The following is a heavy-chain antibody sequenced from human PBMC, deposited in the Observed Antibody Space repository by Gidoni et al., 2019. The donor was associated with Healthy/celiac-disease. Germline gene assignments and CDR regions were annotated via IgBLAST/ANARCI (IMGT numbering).Heavy chain of an antibody. Sequence: EVQLVEAGGGLVQPGGSLRLSCAASGFTFGSYSMNWVRQAPGKGLEWVSYISSSSSTIYYADSVKGRFTISRDNAKNSLYLQMNSLRDEDTAVYYCAREGGGYDYDGYYFDYWGQGTLVTVSS. CDR1: GFTFGSYS. D-gene: IGHD5-12*01. CDR2: ISSSSSTI. CDR3: AREGGGYDYDGYYFDY. V-gene: IGHV3-48*02. J-gene: IGHJ4*02.